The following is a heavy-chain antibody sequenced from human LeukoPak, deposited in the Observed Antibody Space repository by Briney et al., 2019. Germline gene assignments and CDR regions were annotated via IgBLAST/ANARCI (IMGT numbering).Heavy chain of an antibody. D-gene: IGHD6-19*01. CDR1: GGSISNYY. J-gene: IGHJ4*03. Sequence: SETLSLTCTVSGGSISNYYWSWIRQPAGKGLEWIGRISNRGSTTYTPSLKSRVTMSVDTSRNQFSLRLDSVTAADTAVYYCARAGIAVTGTCYFDSWGQGTLVTASS. V-gene: IGHV4-4*07. CDR3: ARAGIAVTGTCYFDS. CDR2: ISNRGST.